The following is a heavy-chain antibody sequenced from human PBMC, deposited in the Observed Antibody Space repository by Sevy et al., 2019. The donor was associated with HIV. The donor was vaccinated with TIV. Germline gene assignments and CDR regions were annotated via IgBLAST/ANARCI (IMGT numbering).Heavy chain of an antibody. CDR2: INPRSGDT. CDR1: GYTFTGYW. CDR3: VSRQSAGGDFDY. D-gene: IGHD2-21*01. Sequence: ASVKVSCKASGYTFTGYWIHWIRQAPGQGPEWMGGINPRSGDTKYAQKFQARATMTRDISISTAYMQLSRLTSDDTAVYYGVSRQSAGGDFDYWGQGTLVTVSS. V-gene: IGHV1-2*02. J-gene: IGHJ4*02.